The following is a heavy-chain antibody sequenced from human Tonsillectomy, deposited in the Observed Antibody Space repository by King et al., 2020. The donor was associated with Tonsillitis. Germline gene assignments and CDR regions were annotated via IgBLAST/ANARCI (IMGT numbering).Heavy chain of an antibody. D-gene: IGHD5-12*01. Sequence: VQLVESGGGVVQPGGSLRLSCAASGLTFSSYAMGWVRQAPGKGLEWVSRMSGSGGNTDYADSVKGRFTISRDHSKNTLYLQMSILRAEDTAVYYFGKSRTEVATSPFDNWGQGTLVTVFS. CDR1: GLTFSSYA. V-gene: IGHV3-23*04. CDR3: GKSRTEVATSPFDN. CDR2: MSGSGGNT. J-gene: IGHJ4*02.